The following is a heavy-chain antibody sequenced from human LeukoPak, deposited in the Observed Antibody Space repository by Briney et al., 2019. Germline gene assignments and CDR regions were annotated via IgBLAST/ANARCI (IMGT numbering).Heavy chain of an antibody. CDR2: INPNSGDT. CDR1: GYTFTGYY. D-gene: IGHD3-3*01. J-gene: IGHJ4*02. CDR3: ARDAPYDFWSGYYYYFDY. Sequence: GASVKVSCKASGYTFTGYYMHWVRQAPGQGLEWMGWINPNSGDTKYAQKFQGWVTMTRDTSISTAYMELSRLRSDDTAVYYCARDAPYDFWSGYYYYFDYWGQGTLVTVSS. V-gene: IGHV1-2*04.